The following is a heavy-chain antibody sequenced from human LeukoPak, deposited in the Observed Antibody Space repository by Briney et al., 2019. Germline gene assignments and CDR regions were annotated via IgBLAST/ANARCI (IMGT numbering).Heavy chain of an antibody. D-gene: IGHD1-26*01. J-gene: IGHJ4*02. CDR2: MNPNSGNT. V-gene: IGHV1-8*01. CDR1: GYTFTSYD. Sequence: ASVKVSCKASGYTFTSYDINWVRQATGQGLEWMGWMNPNSGNTGYAQKFQGRVTMTTDTSTSTAYMELRSLRSDDTAVYYCASESGSYLFDYWGQGTLVTVSS. CDR3: ASESGSYLFDY.